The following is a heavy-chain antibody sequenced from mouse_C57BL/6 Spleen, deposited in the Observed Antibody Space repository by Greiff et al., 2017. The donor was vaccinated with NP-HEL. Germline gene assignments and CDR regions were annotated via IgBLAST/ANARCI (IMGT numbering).Heavy chain of an antibody. V-gene: IGHV1-50*01. J-gene: IGHJ1*03. Sequence: QVQLQQPGAELVKPGASVKLSCKASGYTFTSYWMQWVKQRPGQGLEWIGEIDPSDSYTNYNQKFKGKATLTVDTSSSTAYMQLSSLTSEDSAVYYCARGGSTTTYFDVWGTGTTVTVSS. CDR1: GYTFTSYW. CDR2: IDPSDSYT. D-gene: IGHD6-1*01. CDR3: ARGGSTTTYFDV.